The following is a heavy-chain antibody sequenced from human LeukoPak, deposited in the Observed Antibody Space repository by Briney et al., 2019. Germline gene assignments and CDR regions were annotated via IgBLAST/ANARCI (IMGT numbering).Heavy chain of an antibody. D-gene: IGHD2-2*02. V-gene: IGHV1-2*02. CDR2: INPNSGGT. CDR1: GYTFTSYG. J-gene: IGHJ3*02. Sequence: ASVKVSCKASGYTFTSYGISWVRQAPGQGLEWMGWINPNSGGTNYAQKFQGRVTMTRDTSISTAYMELSRLRSDDTAVYYCARGYCSSTSCYKRAFDIWGQGTMVTVSS. CDR3: ARGYCSSTSCYKRAFDI.